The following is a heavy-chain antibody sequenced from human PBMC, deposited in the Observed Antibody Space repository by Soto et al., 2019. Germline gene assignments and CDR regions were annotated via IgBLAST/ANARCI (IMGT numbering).Heavy chain of an antibody. V-gene: IGHV4-31*03. CDR3: ARMAAAATGSYYYYYGMDV. CDR1: CGSISSCGYY. CDR2: IYYSGST. Sequence: SETLSLTCTVSCGSISSCGYYWSWIRQHPGKGLEWIGYIYYSGSTYYNPSLKSRVTISVDTSKNQFSLKLSSVTAADTAVYYCARMAAAATGSYYYYYGMDVWGQGTTVTVSS. J-gene: IGHJ6*02. D-gene: IGHD6-13*01.